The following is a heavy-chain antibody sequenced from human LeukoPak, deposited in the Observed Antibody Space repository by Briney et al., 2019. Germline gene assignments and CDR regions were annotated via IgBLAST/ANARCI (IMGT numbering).Heavy chain of an antibody. Sequence: GGSLRLSCAASGFSFSDYSMTWIRQTPGKGLEWVSFISSGGGSIYYADSLRGRFTISRDNAKNSLFLQMNSLRAEDTAVYYCARRKSGSYSDLPLDYWGQGPLVTVSS. CDR3: ARRKSGSYSDLPLDY. J-gene: IGHJ4*02. CDR1: GFSFSDYS. CDR2: ISSGGGSI. D-gene: IGHD1-26*01. V-gene: IGHV3-11*01.